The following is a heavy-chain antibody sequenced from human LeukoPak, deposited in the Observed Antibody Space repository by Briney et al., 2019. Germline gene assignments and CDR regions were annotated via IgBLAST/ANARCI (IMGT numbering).Heavy chain of an antibody. Sequence: PSETLSLTCTVSGGSISSYYWSWIRQPPGKGLEWIGYIYYSGSTNYNPSLKSRVTISVDTSKNQFSLKLSSVTAADTAVYYCARRQNYYDSSGYYHDAFDIWGQGTMVTVSS. CDR3: ARRQNYYDSSGYYHDAFDI. D-gene: IGHD3-22*01. J-gene: IGHJ3*02. CDR1: GGSISSYY. CDR2: IYYSGST. V-gene: IGHV4-59*08.